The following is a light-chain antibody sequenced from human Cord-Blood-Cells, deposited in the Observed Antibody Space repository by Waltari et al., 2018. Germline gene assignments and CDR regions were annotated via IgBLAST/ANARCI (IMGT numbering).Light chain of an antibody. J-gene: IGLJ1*01. CDR1: SSDVGGYNY. Sequence: QSALTQPASVSGSPGQSTTISCTGTSSDVGGYNYVSWYQKHPGKAPKLMIYDVSNRPSGVSNRFSGSKSGNTASLTISGLQVEDEADYYCSSYTSSSTYVFGTGTKVTVL. V-gene: IGLV2-14*01. CDR3: SSYTSSSTYV. CDR2: DVS.